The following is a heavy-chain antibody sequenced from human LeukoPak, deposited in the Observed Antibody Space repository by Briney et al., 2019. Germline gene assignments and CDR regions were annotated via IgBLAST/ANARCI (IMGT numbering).Heavy chain of an antibody. D-gene: IGHD1-26*01. CDR3: ARVGGYATELYYYYGMDV. Sequence: GGPLRLSCAASGFTFSSYWMSWVSQAPGKGLEWVANIKQDGSEKYYVDPVKGRFTISRDNAKNSLYPQMNSLRAEDTAVYYCARVGGYATELYYYYGMDVWGQGTTVTVSS. V-gene: IGHV3-7*05. CDR1: GFTFSSYW. J-gene: IGHJ6*02. CDR2: IKQDGSEK.